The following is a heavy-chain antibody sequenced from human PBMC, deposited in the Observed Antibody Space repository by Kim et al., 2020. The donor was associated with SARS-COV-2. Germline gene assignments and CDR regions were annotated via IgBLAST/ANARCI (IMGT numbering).Heavy chain of an antibody. D-gene: IGHD2-15*01. V-gene: IGHV3-23*02. CDR3: AKLKEMDSPNYCFDY. Sequence: GDSAKGRFSISRDNDKNTIYLQLNSLSAEDAAIDYCAKLKEMDSPNYCFDYWGRGALVTVSS. J-gene: IGHJ4*02.